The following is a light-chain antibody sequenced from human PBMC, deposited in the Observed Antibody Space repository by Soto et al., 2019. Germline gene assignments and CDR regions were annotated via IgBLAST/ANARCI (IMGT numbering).Light chain of an antibody. CDR2: VAS. Sequence: DIQVTQSPPTLSASVGDRVTITCRASQTISTWMAWYQQKPGKAPKLLTYVASSLQSGVPSRFSGSGSGTDYTLTISSLQREDSATYYCQQSYSTPQTFGQGTKVDI. CDR3: QQSYSTPQT. V-gene: IGKV1-39*01. CDR1: QTISTW. J-gene: IGKJ1*01.